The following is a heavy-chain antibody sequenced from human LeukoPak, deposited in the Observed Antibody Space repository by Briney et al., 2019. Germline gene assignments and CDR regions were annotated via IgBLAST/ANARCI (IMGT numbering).Heavy chain of an antibody. J-gene: IGHJ6*03. V-gene: IGHV3-21*01. CDR1: GFTLSTYT. D-gene: IGHD3-10*01. CDR2: ISSSSSYI. Sequence: SGGSLRLSCAASGFTLSTYTMNWVRQAPGKGLEWVSSISSSSSYIYYADSVKGRFTISRDDAKNSLSLQMNSLRAEDTAVYYCARSGIKMVRGVIIKSPYHMDVWGKGTTVTVSS. CDR3: ARSGIKMVRGVIIKSPYHMDV.